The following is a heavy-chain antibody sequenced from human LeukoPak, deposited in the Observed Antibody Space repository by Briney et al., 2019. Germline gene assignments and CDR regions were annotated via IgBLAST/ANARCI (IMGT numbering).Heavy chain of an antibody. CDR3: AKDRSSAESPYGMDV. CDR1: GYTFTGYY. CDR2: INPNSGGT. V-gene: IGHV1-2*02. D-gene: IGHD6-6*01. Sequence: GASVKVSCKASGYTFTGYYMHWVRQAPGQGLEWKGWINPNSGGTNYAQKFQGRVTMTRDTSISTAYMELSRLRSDDTAVYYCAKDRSSAESPYGMDVWGQGTTVTVSS. J-gene: IGHJ6*02.